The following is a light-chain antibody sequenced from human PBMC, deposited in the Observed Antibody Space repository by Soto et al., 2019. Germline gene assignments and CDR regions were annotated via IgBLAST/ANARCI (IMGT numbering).Light chain of an antibody. CDR1: QSVTSSY. J-gene: IGKJ4*01. CDR3: QQYGISPLT. V-gene: IGKV3-20*01. CDR2: GAS. Sequence: EIVLTQSPGTLSLSPGERATLSCRASQSVTSSYLAWYQQQPGQAPRLLIDGASSSATGRPNRFSGSGSGTDITLTISILDPEDLALYYCQQYGISPLTFGGGTKVEIK.